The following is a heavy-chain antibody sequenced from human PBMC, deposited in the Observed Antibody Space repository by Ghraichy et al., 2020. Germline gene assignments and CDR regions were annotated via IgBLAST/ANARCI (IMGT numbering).Heavy chain of an antibody. Sequence: GGSLRLSCAASGFTFSSHAMSWVRQAPGKGLEWVAAIIGSGASTYYADSVKGRFTISRDNSKNTLYLQMNSLRAEDTAVYYCAKEFCRGGGCYYAYFDYWGQGTLVTVSS. J-gene: IGHJ4*02. CDR3: AKEFCRGGGCYYAYFDY. D-gene: IGHD2-15*01. CDR2: IIGSGAST. V-gene: IGHV3-23*01. CDR1: GFTFSSHA.